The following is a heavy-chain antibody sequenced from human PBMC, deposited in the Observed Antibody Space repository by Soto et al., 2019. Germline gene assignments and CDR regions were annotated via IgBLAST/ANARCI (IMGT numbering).Heavy chain of an antibody. CDR1: GYTFTSYA. CDR3: ARDFTGSYLGLDY. J-gene: IGHJ4*02. Sequence: ASVKVSCKASGYTFTSYAMHWVRQAPGQRLEWMVWINAGNGNTKYSQKFQGRVTITRDTSASTAYMELSSLRSEDTAVYYCARDFTGSYLGLDYWGQGTLVTVSS. D-gene: IGHD1-26*01. V-gene: IGHV1-3*01. CDR2: INAGNGNT.